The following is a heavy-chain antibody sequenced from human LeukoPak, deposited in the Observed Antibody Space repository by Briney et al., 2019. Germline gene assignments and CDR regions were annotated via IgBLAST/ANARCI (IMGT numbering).Heavy chain of an antibody. CDR1: GGSISNHY. CDR2: IYYSGST. J-gene: IGHJ4*02. V-gene: IGHV4-59*08. Sequence: PSETLSLTCTVSGGSISNHYWSWIRQPPGKGLEWIGYIYYSGSTNYNPPLKSRVIISVDTSKNQFSLKLSSVTAADTAVYYCARVGSHAMVLEYWGQGTLVTVTS. CDR3: ARVGSHAMVLEY. D-gene: IGHD5-18*01.